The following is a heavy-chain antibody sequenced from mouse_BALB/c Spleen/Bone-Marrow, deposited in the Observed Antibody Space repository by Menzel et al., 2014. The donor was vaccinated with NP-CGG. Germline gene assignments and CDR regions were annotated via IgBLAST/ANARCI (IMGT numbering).Heavy chain of an antibody. V-gene: IGHV1-87*01. D-gene: IGHD1-1*01. CDR3: AAYYGSSCLAMDY. CDR2: IYPGDGDT. J-gene: IGHJ4*01. CDR1: GYTFTSYW. Sequence: QVQLQQSGAELARPGASVNLSCKASGYTFTSYWMQWVKQRPGQGLEWIGAIYPGDGDTRYTQKFKGKATLTADKSSSPTYMQLSSLASEDSAVYYWAAYYGSSCLAMDYWGQGTSVTVSS.